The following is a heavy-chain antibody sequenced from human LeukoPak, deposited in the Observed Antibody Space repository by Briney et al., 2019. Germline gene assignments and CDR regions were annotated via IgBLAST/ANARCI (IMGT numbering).Heavy chain of an antibody. CDR2: INTNTGNP. Sequence: ASVTVSCKASGYTFTSYAMNWVRQAPGQGLEWMGWINTNTGNPTYAQGFTGRFVFSLDTSVSTAYLQISSLKAEDTAVYYCARAKRSSWSISYYYYGMDVWGQGTTVTVSS. CDR3: ARAKRSSWSISYYYYGMDV. CDR1: GYTFTSYA. D-gene: IGHD6-13*01. J-gene: IGHJ6*02. V-gene: IGHV7-4-1*02.